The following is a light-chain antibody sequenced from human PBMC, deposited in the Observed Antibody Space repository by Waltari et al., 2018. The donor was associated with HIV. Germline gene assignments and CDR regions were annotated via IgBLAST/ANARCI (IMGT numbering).Light chain of an antibody. CDR1: SSNIGRNP. CDR3: AAWDDSLRGFYV. J-gene: IGLJ1*01. Sequence: QSVLTQPPSASGTPGQRVTISCSGSSSNIGRNPVNWYQQFPGTAPKVLIYSNNQWPSGVPDRFSGSKSGTSASLAISGLRSEDEADYYCAAWDDSLRGFYVFGTGTKVTVL. CDR2: SNN. V-gene: IGLV1-47*02.